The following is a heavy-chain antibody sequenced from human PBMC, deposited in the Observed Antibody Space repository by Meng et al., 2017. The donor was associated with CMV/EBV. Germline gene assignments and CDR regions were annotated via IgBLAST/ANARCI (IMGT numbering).Heavy chain of an antibody. Sequence: GESLKISCKGSGYSFTSYWIGWVRQMPGKGLEWMGIIYPGDSDTRYSPSFQGQVTISADKSISTAYLQWSSLKASVTAMYYCARDRKAAAKGYYYGMDVWGQGTTVTVSS. CDR3: ARDRKAAAKGYYYGMDV. CDR1: GYSFTSYW. D-gene: IGHD2-2*01. J-gene: IGHJ6*02. V-gene: IGHV5-51*01. CDR2: IYPGDSDT.